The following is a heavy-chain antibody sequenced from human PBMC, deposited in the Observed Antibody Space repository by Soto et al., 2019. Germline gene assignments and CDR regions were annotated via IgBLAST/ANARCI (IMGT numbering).Heavy chain of an antibody. CDR3: ATAGGRHSGGIDY. J-gene: IGHJ4*02. CDR1: GGTFSSYS. CDR2: IILIFGTA. Sequence: QVQLVQSGAEVKKPGSSVKISCKASGGTFSSYSINWVRQAPGQGLEWMGEIILIFGTANYAQKFQGRVTITADESTSTDYMELSSLRYEDADVYYCATAGGRHSGGIDYWGQGTLVTVSS. V-gene: IGHV1-69*01. D-gene: IGHD1-26*01.